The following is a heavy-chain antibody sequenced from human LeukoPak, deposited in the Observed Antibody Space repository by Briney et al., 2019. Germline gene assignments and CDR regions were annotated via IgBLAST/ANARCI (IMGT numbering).Heavy chain of an antibody. Sequence: ASVKVSCKASGDTFSSYAISWVRQAPGQGLEWMGGIIPIFGTANYAQKFQGRVTITADESTSTAYMELSSLRSEDTAVYYCARPDEDRGYSYGYNYWGQGTLVTVSS. CDR1: GDTFSSYA. CDR2: IIPIFGTA. V-gene: IGHV1-69*13. D-gene: IGHD5-18*01. J-gene: IGHJ4*02. CDR3: ARPDEDRGYSYGYNY.